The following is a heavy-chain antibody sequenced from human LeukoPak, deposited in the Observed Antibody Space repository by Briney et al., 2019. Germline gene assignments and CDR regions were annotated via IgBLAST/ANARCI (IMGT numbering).Heavy chain of an antibody. D-gene: IGHD4-17*01. Sequence: PSETLSLTCTVSGGSISSSVYYWGWIRQPPGKGLVWIGSIYYSGITYYNPSLKSRVTISVDTSKNQFSLKLSSVTAADTAVYYCARRIFRYDYGDYGGLWFDPWGQGTLVTVSS. CDR2: IYYSGIT. J-gene: IGHJ5*02. CDR3: ARRIFRYDYGDYGGLWFDP. V-gene: IGHV4-39*07. CDR1: GGSISSSVYY.